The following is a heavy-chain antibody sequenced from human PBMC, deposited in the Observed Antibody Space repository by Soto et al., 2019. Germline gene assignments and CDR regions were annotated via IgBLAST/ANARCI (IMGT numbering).Heavy chain of an antibody. Sequence: QVQLVESGGGVVQPGRSLRLSCAASGFTFSSYGMHWVRQAPGKGLEWVAVIWYDGSNKYYADSVKGRFTISRDNSKNTLYLQMDSLRGEDTAVYYCARGAGPKITFGGVIVGSGGYFDYWGQGTLVTVSS. D-gene: IGHD3-16*02. CDR3: ARGAGPKITFGGVIVGSGGYFDY. CDR1: GFTFSSYG. J-gene: IGHJ4*02. CDR2: IWYDGSNK. V-gene: IGHV3-33*01.